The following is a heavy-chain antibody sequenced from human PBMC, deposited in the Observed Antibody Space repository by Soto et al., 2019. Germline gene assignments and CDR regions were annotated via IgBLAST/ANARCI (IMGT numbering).Heavy chain of an antibody. CDR2: MNPNSGNT. CDR1: GYTFTSYD. Sequence: QVQLVQSGAEVKKPGASVKVSCKAAGYTFTSYDINWVRPATGQGLEWMGWMNPNSGNTGYAQKFQGRVNMTRNTTISTAYMDLSSLRYEDTAVYYCARGPLHLGELSLYRFIYWGQGTLVTVSS. D-gene: IGHD3-16*02. CDR3: ARGPLHLGELSLYRFIY. J-gene: IGHJ4*02. V-gene: IGHV1-8*01.